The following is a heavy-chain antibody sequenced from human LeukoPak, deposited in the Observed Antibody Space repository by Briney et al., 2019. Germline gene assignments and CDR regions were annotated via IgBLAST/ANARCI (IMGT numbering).Heavy chain of an antibody. D-gene: IGHD2-15*01. CDR2: ISAYNGNT. V-gene: IGHV1-18*01. CDR3: ARRYCSGDSCYSRSPFDY. CDR1: GYTFTSYG. J-gene: IGHJ4*02. Sequence: ASVKVSCKASGYTFTSYGISWVRQAPGQGLEWMGWISAYNGNTNYAQKLQGRVTMTTDTSTSTAYMELRSLRSDDTAVYYCARRYCSGDSCYSRSPFDYWGQGTLVTVSS.